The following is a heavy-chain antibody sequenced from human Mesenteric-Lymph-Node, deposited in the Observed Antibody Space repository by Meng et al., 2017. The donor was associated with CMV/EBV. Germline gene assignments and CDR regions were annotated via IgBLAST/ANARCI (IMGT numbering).Heavy chain of an antibody. CDR3: ARDTSVTPLDY. D-gene: IGHD4-11*01. CDR1: GGSISSYY. CDR2: IYHSGST. J-gene: IGHJ4*02. Sequence: GSLRLSCTVSGGSISSYYWSWIRQPPGKGLEWIGYIYHSGSTKDNPSLERRVTISVDTSKNQFSLKLSSVTAADTAVYYCARDTSVTPLDYWGQGTLVTVSS. V-gene: IGHV4-59*01.